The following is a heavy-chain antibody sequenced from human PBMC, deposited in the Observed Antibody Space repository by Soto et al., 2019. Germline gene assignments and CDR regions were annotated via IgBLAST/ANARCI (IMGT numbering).Heavy chain of an antibody. Sequence: PGGSLRLSCAASGFTFSSYGMHWVRQAPGKGLEWVAVISYDGSNKYYADSVKGRFTISRDNSKNTLYLQMNSLRAEDTAVYYCAAHCSSTSCYTGVDYWGQGTLVTVSS. CDR3: AAHCSSTSCYTGVDY. J-gene: IGHJ4*02. D-gene: IGHD2-2*02. CDR1: GFTFSSYG. CDR2: ISYDGSNK. V-gene: IGHV3-30*03.